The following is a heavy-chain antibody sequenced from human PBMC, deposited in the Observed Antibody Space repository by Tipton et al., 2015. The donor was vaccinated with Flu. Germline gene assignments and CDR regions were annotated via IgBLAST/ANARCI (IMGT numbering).Heavy chain of an antibody. Sequence: LRLSCTVSGGSISSGGYYWSWIRQHPGKGLEWIGYIYYSGSTYYNPSLKSRVTISVDTSKNQFSLKPSSVTAADTAVYYCARRHYYGSGKHNYYFDYWGQGTLVTVSS. V-gene: IGHV4-31*03. CDR2: IYYSGST. CDR3: ARRHYYGSGKHNYYFDY. J-gene: IGHJ4*02. D-gene: IGHD3-10*01. CDR1: GGSISSGGYY.